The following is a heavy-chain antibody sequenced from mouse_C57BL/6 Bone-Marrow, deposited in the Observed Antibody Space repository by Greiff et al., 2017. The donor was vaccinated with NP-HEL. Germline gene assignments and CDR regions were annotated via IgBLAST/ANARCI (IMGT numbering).Heavy chain of an antibody. CDR3: ASSPYYSNSYAMDY. CDR1: GFSLTSYG. CDR2: IWSDGST. V-gene: IGHV2-6*03. J-gene: IGHJ4*01. D-gene: IGHD2-5*01. Sequence: VQRVESGPGLVAPSQSLSITCTVSGFSLTSYGVHWVRQPPGKGLEWLVVIWSDGSTTYNSALKSRLSISKDNSKSQVFLKMNSLQTDDTAMDYGASSPYYSNSYAMDYWGQGTSVTVSS.